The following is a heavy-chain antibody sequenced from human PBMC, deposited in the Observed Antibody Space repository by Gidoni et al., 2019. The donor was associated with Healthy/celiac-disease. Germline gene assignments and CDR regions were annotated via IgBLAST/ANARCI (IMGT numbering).Heavy chain of an antibody. D-gene: IGHD3-10*01. CDR2: IIPIFGTA. Sequence: QVQLVQSGAEVTKPGSSVKVSCEASGGTLSSYAISWVRQAPGQGLEWMGGIIPIFGTANYAQKFQGRVTIPADESTSTAYMELSSLRSEDTAVYYCARDRWPLRTVKNYYYGMDVWGQGTTVTVSS. V-gene: IGHV1-69*01. J-gene: IGHJ6*02. CDR3: ARDRWPLRTVKNYYYGMDV. CDR1: GGTLSSYA.